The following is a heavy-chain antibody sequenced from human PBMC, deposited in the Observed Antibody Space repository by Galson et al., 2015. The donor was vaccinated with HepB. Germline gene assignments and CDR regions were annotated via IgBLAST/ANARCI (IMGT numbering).Heavy chain of an antibody. CDR1: GDSVPSNSAA. Sequence: CAISGDSVPSNSAAWNWIMQSPSRGLEWLGRTYYRSKWYNDYAVSVKSRITINPDTSKNQFSLQLNSVTPEDTAVYYCARDGGYYGSGSLDYWGQGTLVTVSS. CDR3: ARDGGYYGSGSLDY. D-gene: IGHD3-10*01. J-gene: IGHJ4*02. CDR2: TYYRSKWYN. V-gene: IGHV6-1*01.